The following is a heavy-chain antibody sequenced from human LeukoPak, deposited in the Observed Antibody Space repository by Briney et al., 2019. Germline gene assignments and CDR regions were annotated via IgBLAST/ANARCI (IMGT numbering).Heavy chain of an antibody. D-gene: IGHD5-12*01. CDR2: IYYSGST. CDR3: ARTAATIGYFDY. CDR1: GGSISSYY. J-gene: IGHJ4*02. Sequence: SETLSLTCTVSGGSISSYYWSWIRQPPGKGLEWIGYIYYSGSTNYNPSLKSRVTISVDTSKNQFSLKLSSVTAADTAVYYCARTAATIGYFDYWGQGTLVTVSP. V-gene: IGHV4-59*01.